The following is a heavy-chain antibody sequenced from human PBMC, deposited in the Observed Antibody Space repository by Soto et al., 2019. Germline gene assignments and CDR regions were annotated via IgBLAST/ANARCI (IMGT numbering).Heavy chain of an antibody. V-gene: IGHV1-18*01. D-gene: IGHD3-22*01. CDR2: ISAYSGDT. CDR1: GHTFSNYG. CDR3: ARDVVAITTGGPDY. Sequence: QVQLVQSGAEVKKPGASVKVSCKASGHTFSNYGISWVRQAPGQGLEWLGWISAYSGDTNFAQRFQGRVTMTTDTSTSTAYMELRSLTSDDTALYYCARDVVAITTGGPDYWGQGTLVTVSS. J-gene: IGHJ4*02.